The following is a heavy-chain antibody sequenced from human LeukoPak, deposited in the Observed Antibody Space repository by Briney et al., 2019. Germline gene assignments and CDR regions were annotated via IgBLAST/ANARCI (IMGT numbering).Heavy chain of an antibody. CDR2: IYYGGST. Sequence: SETLSLTCTVSGGSISSSSYYWGWIRQPPGKGLEWIGSIYYGGSTYYNPSLKSRVTISVDTSKNQFSLKLSSVTAADTAVYYCASGIVVVVAATYYFDYWGQGTLVTVSS. CDR1: GGSISSSSYY. CDR3: ASGIVVVVAATYYFDY. V-gene: IGHV4-39*01. D-gene: IGHD2-15*01. J-gene: IGHJ4*02.